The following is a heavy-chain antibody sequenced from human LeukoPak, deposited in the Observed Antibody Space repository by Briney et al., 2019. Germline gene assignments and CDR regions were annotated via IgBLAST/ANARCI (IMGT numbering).Heavy chain of an antibody. Sequence: GGSLRLSCAASGFTFSSYWMHWVRHAPGKGLVWVSRINSDGSSTSYADSVKGRFTISRDNSKNTLFLQMNSLRAEDTAVYYCARGDYGSGSPYYYYYMDVWGKGTTVIVSS. D-gene: IGHD3-10*01. CDR2: INSDGSST. CDR1: GFTFSSYW. J-gene: IGHJ6*03. V-gene: IGHV3-74*01. CDR3: ARGDYGSGSPYYYYYMDV.